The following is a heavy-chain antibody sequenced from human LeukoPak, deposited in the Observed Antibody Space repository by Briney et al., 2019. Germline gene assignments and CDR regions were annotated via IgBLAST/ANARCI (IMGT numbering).Heavy chain of an antibody. J-gene: IGHJ4*02. CDR2: ILNNGGST. Sequence: PGGSLRLSCAASGFTFSTYAMHWVRQAPGKGLEYVSIILNNGGSTYYADSVKGRFTISRDNSKNTLYLQMGSLRAEDMAVYYCARSGFTGYDFSVFYWGQGTLVTVSS. D-gene: IGHD5-12*01. CDR1: GFTFSTYA. CDR3: ARSGFTGYDFSVFY. V-gene: IGHV3-64*02.